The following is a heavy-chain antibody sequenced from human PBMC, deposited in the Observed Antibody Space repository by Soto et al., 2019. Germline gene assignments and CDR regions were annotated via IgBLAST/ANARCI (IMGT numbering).Heavy chain of an antibody. V-gene: IGHV3-72*01. Sequence: EVQLVESGGDLVQPGGSLRLSCAASGFTFSDRYMDWVRQAPGKGLEWVGRIKHKGNSYTTEYAAYMQGRFTISRDDSKHSLYLQMNSLKTEDTAVYYCAKDSGSGHYFDYWGQGTLVSVSS. J-gene: IGHJ4*02. CDR2: IKHKGNSYTT. CDR3: AKDSGSGHYFDY. CDR1: GFTFSDRY. D-gene: IGHD3-10*01.